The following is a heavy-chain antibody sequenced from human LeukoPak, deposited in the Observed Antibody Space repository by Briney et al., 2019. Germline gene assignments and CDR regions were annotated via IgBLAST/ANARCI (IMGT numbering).Heavy chain of an antibody. Sequence: GGSLRLSCAASGFTFSSYSMNWVRQAPGKGREWGSSISSSSSYIYYADSVKGRFTISRDNAKNSLYLQMNSLRAEDTAVYYCAREREDYDILTGYYKVFDYWGQGTLVTVSS. V-gene: IGHV3-21*01. CDR1: GFTFSSYS. CDR2: ISSSSSYI. D-gene: IGHD3-9*01. J-gene: IGHJ4*02. CDR3: AREREDYDILTGYYKVFDY.